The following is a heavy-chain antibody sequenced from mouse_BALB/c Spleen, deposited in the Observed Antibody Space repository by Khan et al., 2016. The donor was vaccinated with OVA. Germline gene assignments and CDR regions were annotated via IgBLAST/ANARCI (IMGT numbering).Heavy chain of an antibody. V-gene: IGHV2-3*01. Sequence: QVQLKESGPGLVAPSQSLSITCTVSGFSLTRYGVNWVRQPPGKGLEWLGVIWGAGSTNYHSALITRLSISKDNSKSQVFLKLNRMQTDDTATYYCAKFDGIFYAMDYWGQGTSVTVSS. CDR3: AKFDGIFYAMDY. CDR2: IWGAGST. CDR1: GFSLTRYG. J-gene: IGHJ4*01. D-gene: IGHD2-3*01.